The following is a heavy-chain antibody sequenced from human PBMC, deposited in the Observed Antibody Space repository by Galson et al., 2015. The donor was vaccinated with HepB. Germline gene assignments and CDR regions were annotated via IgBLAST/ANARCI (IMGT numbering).Heavy chain of an antibody. D-gene: IGHD2-2*01. Sequence: SLRLSCAASGFRFGTLAMSWVRQAPGKGPEWVSTISYRGDNTYYADSVKGRFTISRDNSKNTLYLRMNSLRAEDTAVYYCAKRGDIVVVATTIYFDYWGQGTLVTVSS. CDR1: GFRFGTLA. CDR2: ISYRGDNT. J-gene: IGHJ4*02. CDR3: AKRGDIVVVATTIYFDY. V-gene: IGHV3-23*01.